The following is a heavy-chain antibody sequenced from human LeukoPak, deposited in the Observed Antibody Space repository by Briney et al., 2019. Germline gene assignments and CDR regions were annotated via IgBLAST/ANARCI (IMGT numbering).Heavy chain of an antibody. J-gene: IGHJ5*02. CDR1: GYTFTGYY. CDR2: INPNSGGT. V-gene: IGHV1-2*02. Sequence: GASVKVSCKASGYTFTGYYMHWVRQAPGQGLEWMGWINPNSGGTNYAQKFQGRVTMTRDTSISTAYMELCRLRSDDTAVYYCARDLGYSYGWPASYNWFDPWGQGTLVTVSS. D-gene: IGHD5-18*01. CDR3: ARDLGYSYGWPASYNWFDP.